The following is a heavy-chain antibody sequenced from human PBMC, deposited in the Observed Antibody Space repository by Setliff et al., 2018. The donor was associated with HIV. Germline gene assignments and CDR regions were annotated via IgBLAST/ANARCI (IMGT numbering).Heavy chain of an antibody. J-gene: IGHJ4*02. CDR1: GFTFSNYG. CDR2: ISYDGSNK. V-gene: IGHV3-30*18. D-gene: IGHD6-19*01. CDR3: AKDRYSSGWSPLDY. Sequence: GGSLRLSCAASGFTFSNYGMHWVRQAPGKGLEWVAVISYDGSNKYYGDSVKGRFTISRDNSKNTLYLQMKSLRAEDTAVYYCAKDRYSSGWSPLDYWGQGTLVTVSS.